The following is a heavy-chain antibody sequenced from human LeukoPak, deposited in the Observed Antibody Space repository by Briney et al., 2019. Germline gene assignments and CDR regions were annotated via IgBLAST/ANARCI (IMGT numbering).Heavy chain of an antibody. CDR3: AGCPYGSGSYYAFDI. V-gene: IGHV1-3*01. Sequence: ASVKVSCKASGYTFTSYAMHWVRQAPGQRLEWMGWINAGNGNTKYSQKFQGRVTITRDTSASTAYTELSSLRSEDTAVYYCAGCPYGSGSYYAFDIWGQGTMVTVSS. J-gene: IGHJ3*02. CDR1: GYTFTSYA. CDR2: INAGNGNT. D-gene: IGHD3-10*01.